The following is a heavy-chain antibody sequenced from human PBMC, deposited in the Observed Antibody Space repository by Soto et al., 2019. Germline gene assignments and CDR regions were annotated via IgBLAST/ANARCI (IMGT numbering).Heavy chain of an antibody. CDR2: IIPVFGTT. CDR3: SRENGVAVAPILYYFDY. V-gene: IGHV1-69*13. J-gene: IGHJ4*02. Sequence: SVKASCKAPGGTFKNNGISWVRQAPGQGLEWMGGIIPVFGTTNYAQKFQGRLTITADDFTSTVYRELSRLRYEDTAVYYCSRENGVAVAPILYYFDYWVLG. CDR1: GGTFKNNG. D-gene: IGHD6-19*01.